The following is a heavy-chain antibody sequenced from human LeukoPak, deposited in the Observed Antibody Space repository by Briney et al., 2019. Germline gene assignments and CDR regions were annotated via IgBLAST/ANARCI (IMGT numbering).Heavy chain of an antibody. CDR3: ARGDFWSGPIPLNWFDP. CDR2: IYYSGST. V-gene: IGHV4-59*06. J-gene: IGHJ5*02. D-gene: IGHD3-3*01. Sequence: SETLSLTCTVSGGSISSYYWSWIRQHPGKGLEWIGYIYYSGSTYYNPSLKSRVTISVDTSKNQFSLKLSSVTAADTAVYYCARGDFWSGPIPLNWFDPWGQGTLVTVSS. CDR1: GGSISSYY.